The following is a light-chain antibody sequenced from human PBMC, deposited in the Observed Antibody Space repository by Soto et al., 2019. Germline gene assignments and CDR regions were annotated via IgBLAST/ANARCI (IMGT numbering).Light chain of an antibody. V-gene: IGKV3-20*01. Sequence: EIVLTQSPGILSLSPGERATVSYRASQSVSSSYLAWYQQKPGQAPRLLIYGASSRATGIPDRFSGSGSGTDFSLTISRLEPEDFAVYYCQQYGSSPLITFGQGTRLEIK. CDR2: GAS. CDR1: QSVSSSY. J-gene: IGKJ5*01. CDR3: QQYGSSPLIT.